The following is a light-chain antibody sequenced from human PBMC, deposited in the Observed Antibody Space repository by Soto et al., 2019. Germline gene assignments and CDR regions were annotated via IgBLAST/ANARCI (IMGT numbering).Light chain of an antibody. V-gene: IGKV2-30*01. CDR2: KVS. CDR3: LQYAHWPST. J-gene: IGKJ3*01. Sequence: DVVLTQSPLSLPVTLGQPASISCMSSQSLVYSDGITSLNWFQQRPGQSPRRLLYKVSNRDSGVTDRFGSSGSGTYFTLKISRVEPEDVGVYFCLQYAHWPSTFGPGTRVDIK. CDR1: QSLVYSDGITS.